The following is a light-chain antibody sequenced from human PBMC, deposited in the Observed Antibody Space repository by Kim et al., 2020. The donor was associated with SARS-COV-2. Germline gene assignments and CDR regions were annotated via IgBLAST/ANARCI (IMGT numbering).Light chain of an antibody. CDR1: QTINSW. CDR2: KAS. J-gene: IGKJ2*01. Sequence: DIQMTQSPSTLSASVKDRVTITCRASQTINSWLAWYQQKPGKAPKVLIYKASNLESGVPSRFSGSGSGTEFTLTISSLQPDDFATYYCLQYNSYPYTFGQGTKLEI. V-gene: IGKV1-5*03. CDR3: LQYNSYPYT.